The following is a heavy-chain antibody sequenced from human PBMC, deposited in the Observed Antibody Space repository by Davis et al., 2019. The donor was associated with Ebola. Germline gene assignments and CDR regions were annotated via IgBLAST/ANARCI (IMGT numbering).Heavy chain of an antibody. Sequence: PSETLSLTCTVSGGSISSNFWSWIRQPPGKGLEWIGYIYYSGSTTYNPSLKSRVTISIDTSKNQFSLNLSSVTAADTAMYYCARHLYYNSNAFDIWGQGTLVTVSS. CDR2: IYYSGST. J-gene: IGHJ3*02. CDR3: ARHLYYNSNAFDI. D-gene: IGHD3-22*01. CDR1: GGSISSNF. V-gene: IGHV4-59*01.